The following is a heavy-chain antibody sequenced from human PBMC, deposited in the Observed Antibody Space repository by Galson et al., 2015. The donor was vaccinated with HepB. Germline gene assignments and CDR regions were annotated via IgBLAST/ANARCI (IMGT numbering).Heavy chain of an antibody. CDR2: ISSNNAYI. Sequence: SLRLSCAASGFTFSTYSMNWVRQAPGKGLEWVSSISSNNAYIYYAESVEGRFTSSRDNAKNSLYLQMNSLRVEDTAVYYCARDPRGGWYGGDPDYYGLDVWGQGTTVTVS. CDR1: GFTFSTYS. V-gene: IGHV3-21*01. CDR3: ARDPRGGWYGGDPDYYGLDV. J-gene: IGHJ6*02. D-gene: IGHD6-19*01.